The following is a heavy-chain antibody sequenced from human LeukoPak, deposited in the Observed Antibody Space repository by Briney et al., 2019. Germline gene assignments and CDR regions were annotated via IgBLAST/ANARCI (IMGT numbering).Heavy chain of an antibody. CDR2: ISYDGSNK. Sequence: PGRSLRLSCAASGFTFSSYGMHWVRQAPGKGLEWVAVISYDGSNKYYADSVKGRFTISRDNSKNTLYLQMNSLRAEDTAVYYCAKDSWDVVVVAATPHYYGMDVWGQGTTVTVSS. D-gene: IGHD2-15*01. CDR1: GFTFSSYG. J-gene: IGHJ6*02. V-gene: IGHV3-30*18. CDR3: AKDSWDVVVVAATPHYYGMDV.